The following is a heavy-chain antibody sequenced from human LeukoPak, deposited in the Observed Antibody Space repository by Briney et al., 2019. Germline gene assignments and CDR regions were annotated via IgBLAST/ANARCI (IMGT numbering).Heavy chain of an antibody. CDR2: IYYSGST. D-gene: IGHD6-13*01. Sequence: SETLSLTCTVSGGSISSGGYYWSWIRQHPGKGLEWIGYIYYSGSTYYNPSLKSRVTISVDTSKNQFSLKLSSVTAADTAVYHCAREGVIAAATESNWFDPWGQGTLVTVSS. CDR3: AREGVIAAATESNWFDP. J-gene: IGHJ5*02. V-gene: IGHV4-31*03. CDR1: GGSISSGGYY.